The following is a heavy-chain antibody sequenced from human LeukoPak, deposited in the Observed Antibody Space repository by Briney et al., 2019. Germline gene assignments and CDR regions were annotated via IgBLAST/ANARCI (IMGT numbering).Heavy chain of an antibody. V-gene: IGHV3-21*01. Sequence: GGSLRLSCAASGFTFSSYSMNWVRRAPGKGLEGVSSISSSSSYIYYADSVKGRFTISRDNAKNSLYLHMNSLRAEDTAVYYCTRVRGGDRVYYFDYWGQGSLVT. CDR3: TRVRGGDRVYYFDY. CDR2: ISSSSSYI. J-gene: IGHJ4*02. CDR1: GFTFSSYS. D-gene: IGHD2-21*02.